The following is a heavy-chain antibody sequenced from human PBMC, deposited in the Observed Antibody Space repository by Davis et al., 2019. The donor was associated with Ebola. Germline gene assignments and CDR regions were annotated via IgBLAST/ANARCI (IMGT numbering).Heavy chain of an antibody. Sequence: GESLKISCGGSGFTFSNYEMNWVRQAPGKGLEWLSYISSSGYTIYHTDSVKGRFTISRDNAKNSLFLQMNSLRVEDTAVYYCATADFWSGYSVHYWGQGTLVTVSS. CDR3: ATADFWSGYSVHY. CDR2: ISSSGYTI. CDR1: GFTFSNYE. J-gene: IGHJ4*02. V-gene: IGHV3-48*03. D-gene: IGHD3-3*01.